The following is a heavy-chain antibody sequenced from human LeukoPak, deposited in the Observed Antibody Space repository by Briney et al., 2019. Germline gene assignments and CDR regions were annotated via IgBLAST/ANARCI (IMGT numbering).Heavy chain of an antibody. CDR2: ISSSSSYI. CDR3: ARCYASGSYGIDY. CDR1: GFTFSSYS. V-gene: IGHV3-21*05. Sequence: PGGSLRLSCAASGFTFSSYSMNWVRQAPGKGLEWVSYISSSSSYIYYADSVKGRFTISRDNAKNSLYLQMNSLRAEDTAVYYCARCYASGSYGIDYWGQGTLVTVSS. D-gene: IGHD3-10*01. J-gene: IGHJ4*02.